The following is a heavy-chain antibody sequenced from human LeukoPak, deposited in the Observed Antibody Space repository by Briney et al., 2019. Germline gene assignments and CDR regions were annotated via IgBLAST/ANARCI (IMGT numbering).Heavy chain of an antibody. J-gene: IGHJ4*02. CDR1: GFTFSSYS. D-gene: IGHD6-19*01. Sequence: PGGSLRLSCAASGFTFSSYSMNWVRQAPGKGLEWVSSISSSSSYIYYADSVKGRFTISRDNAKNSLYLQMNSLRAEDTAVYYCARGGEQWLVASYWGQGTLVTVSS. V-gene: IGHV3-21*01. CDR2: ISSSSSYI. CDR3: ARGGEQWLVASY.